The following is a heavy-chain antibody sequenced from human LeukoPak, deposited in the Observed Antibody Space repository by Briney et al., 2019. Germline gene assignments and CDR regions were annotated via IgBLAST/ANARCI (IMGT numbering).Heavy chain of an antibody. CDR1: GFTISSYG. J-gene: IGHJ4*02. CDR3: AKDWVWFFDY. Sequence: GGSLRLSCAASGFTISSYGMHWVRQAPGKGLEWVAFIRYDGSNKYYADSVKGRFTISRDNSKNTLYLQMNSLRAEDTAVYYCAKDWVWFFDYWGQGTLVTVSS. D-gene: IGHD3-9*01. CDR2: IRYDGSNK. V-gene: IGHV3-30*02.